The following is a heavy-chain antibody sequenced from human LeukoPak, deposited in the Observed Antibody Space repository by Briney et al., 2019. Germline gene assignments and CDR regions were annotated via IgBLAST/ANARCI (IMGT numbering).Heavy chain of an antibody. J-gene: IGHJ4*02. Sequence: GGSLRLSCAASGFTFRSYRMNWVRQAPGKGLEWVGRIRNKANSYTSEYAASVKGRFTISRDDSKNSLYLQMNSLKTEDTAVYYCTRRAVAGALDYWGQGTLVTVSS. CDR2: IRNKANSYTS. D-gene: IGHD6-13*01. V-gene: IGHV3-72*01. CDR3: TRRAVAGALDY. CDR1: GFTFRSYR.